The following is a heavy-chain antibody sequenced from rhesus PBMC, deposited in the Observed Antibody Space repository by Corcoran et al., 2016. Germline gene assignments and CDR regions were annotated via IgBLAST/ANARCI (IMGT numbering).Heavy chain of an antibody. CDR1: GGSISSSY. Sequence: QLQLQESGPGLVKPSETLSVTCAVSGGSISSSYWSWIRQAPGKGLEWIGYSYGSGSSTDYNPSLKSRVTLSVDTSKNQLSLKLSSVTAADTAVYYCARGYSYSYVRFDVWGPGVLVTVSS. V-gene: IGHV4-169*01. D-gene: IGHD5-12*01. J-gene: IGHJ5-1*01. CDR3: ARGYSYSYVRFDV. CDR2: SYGSGSST.